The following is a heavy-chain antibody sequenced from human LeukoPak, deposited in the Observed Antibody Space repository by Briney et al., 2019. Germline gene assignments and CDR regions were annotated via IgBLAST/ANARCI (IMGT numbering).Heavy chain of an antibody. CDR3: ARSERYYYDSSGYYAFDY. Sequence: GSLRLSCAASGFTFSRNWMHWVRQTPGKGLVWVSRINSDGSTTTYADSVKGRFTISRDNAKNTLYLQMSSLRAEDTAVYFCARSERYYYDSSGYYAFDYWGQGTLVTVSS. J-gene: IGHJ4*02. V-gene: IGHV3-74*01. CDR2: INSDGSTT. CDR1: GFTFSRNW. D-gene: IGHD3-22*01.